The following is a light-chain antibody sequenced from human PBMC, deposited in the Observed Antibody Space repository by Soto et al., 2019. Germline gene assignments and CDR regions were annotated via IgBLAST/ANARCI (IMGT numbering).Light chain of an antibody. Sequence: DIQMTQSPSSLSASVGDRVTITCRASQSISSYLNWYQQKPGKAPKLLIYAASSLQSGVPSRFSGSGSGTDFPLTISSLQPEDFATYSCQQSYSTPPPTFGGGTKVEIK. J-gene: IGKJ4*01. CDR1: QSISSY. CDR3: QQSYSTPPPT. CDR2: AAS. V-gene: IGKV1-39*01.